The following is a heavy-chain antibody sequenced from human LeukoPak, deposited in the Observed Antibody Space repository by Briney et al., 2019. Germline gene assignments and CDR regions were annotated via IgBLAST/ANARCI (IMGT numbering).Heavy chain of an antibody. CDR1: GGSFSGYY. J-gene: IGHJ5*02. D-gene: IGHD2-2*01. Sequence: SETLSLTCAVYGGSFSGYYWSWIRQPPGKGLEWIGEINHSGSTNYNPPLKSRVTISVDTSKNQFSLKLSSVTAADTAVYYCARPYQLLSWFDPWGQGTLVTVSS. CDR2: INHSGST. CDR3: ARPYQLLSWFDP. V-gene: IGHV4-34*01.